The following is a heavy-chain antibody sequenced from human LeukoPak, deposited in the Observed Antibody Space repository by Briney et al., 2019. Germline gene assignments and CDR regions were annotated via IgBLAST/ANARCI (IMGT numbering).Heavy chain of an antibody. CDR2: IYYSGST. Sequence: SETLSLTCTVSGGSISSSGDYWGWIRQPPGEGLEWIGSIYYSGSTYYNPSLKSRVTISVDTSKNQFSLKLYSVTAADTALYYCARLVYSSSSDNRFFDYWGQGTLVTVSS. CDR3: ARLVYSSSSDNRFFDY. J-gene: IGHJ4*02. CDR1: GGSISSSGDY. D-gene: IGHD6-6*01. V-gene: IGHV4-39*01.